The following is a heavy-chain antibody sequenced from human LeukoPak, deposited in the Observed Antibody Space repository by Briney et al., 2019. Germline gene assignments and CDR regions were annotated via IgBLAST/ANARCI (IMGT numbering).Heavy chain of an antibody. J-gene: IGHJ4*02. CDR3: ARPTYSGSYYWFDY. CDR2: ISYDGSNK. V-gene: IGHV3-30*03. CDR1: GFTFSSYG. Sequence: GGSLRLSCAASGFTFSSYGMHWVRQAPGKGLEWVAVISYDGSNKYYADSVKGRFTISRDNSKNTLYLQMNSLRAEDTAVYYCARPTYSGSYYWFDYWGQGTLVTVSS. D-gene: IGHD1-26*01.